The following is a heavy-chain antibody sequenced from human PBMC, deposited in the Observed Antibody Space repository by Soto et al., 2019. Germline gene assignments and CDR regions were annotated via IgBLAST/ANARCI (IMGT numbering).Heavy chain of an antibody. Sequence: QVQLVQSGAEVKKPGSSVKVSCKASGGTFSSYTISWVRQAPGQGLEWMGRIIPILGIANYAQKFQGRVTITADKSTSTAYMELSSLRSEDTAVYYCARTRVVPAPCYYYGMDVWGQGTTVTVSS. J-gene: IGHJ6*02. CDR1: GGTFSSYT. CDR2: IIPILGIA. D-gene: IGHD2-2*01. CDR3: ARTRVVPAPCYYYGMDV. V-gene: IGHV1-69*02.